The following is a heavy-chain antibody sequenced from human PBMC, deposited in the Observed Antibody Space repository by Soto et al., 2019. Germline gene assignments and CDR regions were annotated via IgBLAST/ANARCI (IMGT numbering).Heavy chain of an antibody. Sequence: GGSLRLSCAASGVTFSRYSMKWVRQAPEKRQVWVSYISSSSSTIYYADSVKGRFTISRDNAKNSLYLQMNSLRDEDTAVYYCVRDYDFWSGYYTEQPRFAFWVQGTLDPVSS. J-gene: IGHJ4*02. CDR3: VRDYDFWSGYYTEQPRFAF. CDR1: GVTFSRYS. CDR2: ISSSSSTI. D-gene: IGHD3-3*01. V-gene: IGHV3-48*02.